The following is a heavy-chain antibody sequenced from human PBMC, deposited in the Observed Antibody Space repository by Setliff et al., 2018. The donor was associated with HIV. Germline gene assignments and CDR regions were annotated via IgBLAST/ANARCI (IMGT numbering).Heavy chain of an antibody. J-gene: IGHJ6*03. D-gene: IGHD1-7*01. CDR1: RYAFTRFE. CDR2: MKPDSGNT. V-gene: IGHV1-8*01. Sequence: ASVKVSCKASRYAFTRFEINWVRQAPGQGLEWMGWMKPDSGNTGYAQKFQGRVTMTRNTSISTAYLELSNLRSEDTAVYYCVRGGAAYNRDYNEYYYMDVWGTGTTVTVSS. CDR3: VRGGAAYNRDYNEYYYMDV.